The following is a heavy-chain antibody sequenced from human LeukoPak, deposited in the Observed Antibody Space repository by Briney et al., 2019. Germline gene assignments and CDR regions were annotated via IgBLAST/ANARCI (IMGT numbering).Heavy chain of an antibody. D-gene: IGHD6-13*01. CDR3: ARGRGTGGSNRDFYFYYYMDV. Sequence: ASVKVSCKASGYTFTGYYMHWVRQAPGQRPEWMGWINGGNGNTKYSQKFQGRVTITRDTSAGTAYMELTSLRSEDMAVYYCARGRGTGGSNRDFYFYYYMDVWGNGTTVIVSS. J-gene: IGHJ6*03. CDR1: GYTFTGYY. V-gene: IGHV1-3*01. CDR2: INGGNGNT.